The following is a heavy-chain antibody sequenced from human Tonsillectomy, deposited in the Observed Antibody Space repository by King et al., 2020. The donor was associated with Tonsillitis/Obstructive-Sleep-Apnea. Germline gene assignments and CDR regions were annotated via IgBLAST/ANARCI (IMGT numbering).Heavy chain of an antibody. D-gene: IGHD1-14*01. CDR3: ARMDAYNWFDP. Sequence: QLQESGPGLVKPSETLSLTCTVSGGSVRSDRYYCSWIRQPPGKGLEGSGDIYYSGSTSYAPSLKSRVTLSVDTSKNQFSLKLSAVTAADTAVYYCARMDAYNWFDPWGRGTLVTVSS. CDR1: GGSVRSDRYY. J-gene: IGHJ5*02. CDR2: IYYSGST. V-gene: IGHV4-61*01.